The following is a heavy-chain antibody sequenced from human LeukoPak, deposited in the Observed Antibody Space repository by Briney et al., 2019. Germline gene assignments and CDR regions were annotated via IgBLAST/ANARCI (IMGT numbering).Heavy chain of an antibody. CDR2: IYYSGST. CDR3: ARSGVLWPNFDY. CDR1: GGSISSSSYY. J-gene: IGHJ4*02. D-gene: IGHD3-10*01. Sequence: PSETLSLTCTVSGGSISSSSYYWGWIRQPPGKGLEWIGSIYYSGSTYYNPSLKSRVTISVDTSKNQFSLKLSSVTAADTAVYYCARSGVLWPNFDYWGQGVLVTVSS. V-gene: IGHV4-39*07.